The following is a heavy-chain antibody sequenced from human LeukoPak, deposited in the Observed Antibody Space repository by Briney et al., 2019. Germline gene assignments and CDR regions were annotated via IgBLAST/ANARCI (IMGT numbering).Heavy chain of an antibody. CDR2: IYYSGST. Sequence: SETLSLTCTVSGGSISSSSYYWGWIRQPPGKGLEWIGSIYYSGSTNYNPSLKSRVTISVDTSKNQFSLKLSSVTAADTAVYYCARASSHYYGFNWFDPWGQGTLVTVSS. J-gene: IGHJ5*02. D-gene: IGHD3-10*01. CDR3: ARASSHYYGFNWFDP. V-gene: IGHV4-39*07. CDR1: GGSISSSSYY.